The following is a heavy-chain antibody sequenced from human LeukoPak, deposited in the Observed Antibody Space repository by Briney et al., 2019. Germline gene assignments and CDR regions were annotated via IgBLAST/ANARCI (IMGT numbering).Heavy chain of an antibody. Sequence: SVKVSCKASGGSFSSYAINWVRQAPGQGLEWMGGIIPIFGTANYAQKFQDRVTITAVESMSTAYMELSSLRSEDTAVYYCARGWLAETTVVTPYNYWGQGTLDTVPS. D-gene: IGHD4-23*01. CDR3: ARGWLAETTVVTPYNY. J-gene: IGHJ4*02. CDR1: GGSFSSYA. CDR2: IIPIFGTA. V-gene: IGHV1-69*13.